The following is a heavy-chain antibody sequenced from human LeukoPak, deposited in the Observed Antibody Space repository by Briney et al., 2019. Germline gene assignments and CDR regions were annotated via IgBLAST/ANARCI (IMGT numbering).Heavy chain of an antibody. V-gene: IGHV1-69*06. Sequence: GASVKVSCKASGGTFSSYAISWVRQAPGQGLEWMGGIIPIFGTANYAQKFQGRVTITADKSTSTAYMELSSLRSEDTAVYYCASTIVVVPAASFDYWGQGTLVTVSS. D-gene: IGHD2-2*01. CDR1: GGTFSSYA. J-gene: IGHJ4*02. CDR2: IIPIFGTA. CDR3: ASTIVVVPAASFDY.